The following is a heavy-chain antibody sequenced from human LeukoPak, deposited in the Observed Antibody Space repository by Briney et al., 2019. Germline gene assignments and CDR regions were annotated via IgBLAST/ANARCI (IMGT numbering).Heavy chain of an antibody. V-gene: IGHV4-31*03. CDR3: ARGPSSNTYYYYFYIDV. D-gene: IGHD1-26*01. J-gene: IGHJ6*03. CDR1: GGSISSGNYY. Sequence: SETLSLACTVSGGSISSGNYYWSWIRQHPGKGLEWIGNIYDGGKTYDNPSLKSRITMSIDTSKNQFSLRLRSVTAADAAIYFCARGPSSNTYYYYFYIDVWGIGTTVTVSS. CDR2: IYDGGKT.